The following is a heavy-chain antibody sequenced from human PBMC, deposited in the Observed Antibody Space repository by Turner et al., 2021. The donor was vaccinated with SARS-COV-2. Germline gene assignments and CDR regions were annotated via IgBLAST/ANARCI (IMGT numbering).Heavy chain of an antibody. CDR2: ISWNSDNI. V-gene: IGHV3-9*01. J-gene: IGHJ6*02. CDR1: GFTFDDYA. CDR3: AKDMLVNYYYYGMDL. Sequence: EVQLVESGGGLVQPGRSLRLCCAASGFTFDDYAMHWVRQPPGKGLEWVSGISWNSDNICYAYSVKGRFTISRDNAKYSLYLQMNSLRAEYTALYYCAKDMLVNYYYYGMDLWGQGTTVTVSS. D-gene: IGHD2-21*01.